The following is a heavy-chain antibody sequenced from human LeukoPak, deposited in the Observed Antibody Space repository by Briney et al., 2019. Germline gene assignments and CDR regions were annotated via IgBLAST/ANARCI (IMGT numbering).Heavy chain of an antibody. D-gene: IGHD1-26*01. J-gene: IGHJ4*02. CDR2: ITSSSTNI. Sequence: GGSLRLSRAASGFTFSTYNMNWVRQAPGKGLEWVSHITSSSTNIYYADSVKGRFTISRDNAKNALSLQMNSLRDEDTAVYYCATSGNYYLKYWGQGTLVTVSS. CDR3: ATSGNYYLKY. V-gene: IGHV3-48*02. CDR1: GFTFSTYN.